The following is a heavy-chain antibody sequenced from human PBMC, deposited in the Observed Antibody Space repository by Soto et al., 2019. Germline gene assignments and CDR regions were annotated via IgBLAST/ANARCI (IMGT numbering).Heavy chain of an antibody. Sequence: ASVKVSCKASGYTFTSYDINWVRQATGQGLEWIGWMNPNSGNTGYAQKFQGRVTMTRNTSISTAYMELSSLRSEDTAVYYCARVDRGFWSGYYVGYYYYYMDVWGKGTTVTVSS. CDR1: GYTFTSYD. CDR2: MNPNSGNT. CDR3: ARVDRGFWSGYYVGYYYYYMDV. J-gene: IGHJ6*03. D-gene: IGHD3-3*01. V-gene: IGHV1-8*01.